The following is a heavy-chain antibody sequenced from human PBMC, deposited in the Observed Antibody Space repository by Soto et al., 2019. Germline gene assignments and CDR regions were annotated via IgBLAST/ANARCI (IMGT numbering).Heavy chain of an antibody. CDR3: ASSSFLRSGDLFHRLDV. V-gene: IGHV4-34*01. CDR2: FTYRGST. CDR1: GGSFSGYY. D-gene: IGHD3-10*01. J-gene: IGHJ6*02. Sequence: PSETLSLTCAVYGGSFSGYYWTWIRQPPGKGLEWIGEFTYRGSTNYNPSLKSRVTISVDTSKNQFSLKLSSVTAADTALYFFASSSFLRSGDLFHRLDVWGQGTTVT.